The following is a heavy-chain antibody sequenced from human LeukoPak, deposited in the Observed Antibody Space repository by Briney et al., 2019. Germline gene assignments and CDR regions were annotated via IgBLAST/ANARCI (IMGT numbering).Heavy chain of an antibody. CDR2: ISAYNGNT. CDR1: GGTFISYA. CDR3: ARAVSSIAARGVSDY. V-gene: IGHV1-18*01. Sequence: GASVKVSCKASGGTFISYAISWVRQAPGQGLEWMGWISAYNGNTNYAQMLQGRVTMTTETSTSTACMELRSLRSNDTAVYYCARAVSSIAARGVSDYWGQGTLVTVSS. D-gene: IGHD6-6*01. J-gene: IGHJ4*02.